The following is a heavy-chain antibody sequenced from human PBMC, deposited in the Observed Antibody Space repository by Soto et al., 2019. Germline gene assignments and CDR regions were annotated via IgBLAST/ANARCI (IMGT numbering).Heavy chain of an antibody. Sequence: ASVKVSCKVSGYTLTELSMHWVRQAPGKGLEWMGGFDPEDGETIYAQKFQGRVTMTEDTSTDTAYMELSSLRSEDTAVYYCSTLNPIYCSSTSCHPWFDPWGQGTLVTVS. CDR3: STLNPIYCSSTSCHPWFDP. J-gene: IGHJ5*02. D-gene: IGHD2-2*01. V-gene: IGHV1-24*01. CDR2: FDPEDGET. CDR1: GYTLTELS.